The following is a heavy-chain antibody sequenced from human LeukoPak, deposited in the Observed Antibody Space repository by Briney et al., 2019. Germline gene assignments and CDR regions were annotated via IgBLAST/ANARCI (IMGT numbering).Heavy chain of an antibody. Sequence: SETLSLTCTVSGGSISSGGYYWSWIRQHPGKGLEGIGYIYYSGSTYYNPSLKSRVTISVDTSKNQFSLKLSSVTAADTAVYYCARRPGAVVPAAGWFDPWGQGTLVTVSS. J-gene: IGHJ5*02. CDR2: IYYSGST. CDR1: GGSISSGGYY. D-gene: IGHD2-2*01. CDR3: ARRPGAVVPAAGWFDP. V-gene: IGHV4-31*03.